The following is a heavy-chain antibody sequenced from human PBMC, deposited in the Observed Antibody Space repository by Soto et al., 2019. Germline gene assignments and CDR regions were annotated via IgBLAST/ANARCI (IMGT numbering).Heavy chain of an antibody. J-gene: IGHJ3*02. CDR1: GFTFSSYG. D-gene: IGHD1-26*01. CDR2: IWYDGSNK. V-gene: IGHV3-33*01. Sequence: QVQLVESGGGVVQPGRSLRLSCAASGFTFSSYGMHWVRQAPGKGLEWVAVIWYDGSNKYYADSEKGRFTISRDNSKNTLYLQMNSLRAEDTAVYYCARSSASRPWDAAFDIWGQGTMVTVSS. CDR3: ARSSASRPWDAAFDI.